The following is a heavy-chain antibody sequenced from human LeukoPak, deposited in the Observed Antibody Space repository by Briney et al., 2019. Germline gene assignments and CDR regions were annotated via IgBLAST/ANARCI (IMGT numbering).Heavy chain of an antibody. CDR2: TYYRSTWYN. D-gene: IGHD2-2*01. J-gene: IGHJ5*02. Sequence: SQTLSLTCAISGDIVSSNSVTWHWIRQSPSRGLEWLGRTYYRSTWYNDYAVSVRGRITVNPDTSKNQFSLHLNSVTPEDTAVYYCARRLTQYDCFDPWGQGILVTVSS. V-gene: IGHV6-1*01. CDR3: ARRLTQYDCFDP. CDR1: GDIVSSNSVT.